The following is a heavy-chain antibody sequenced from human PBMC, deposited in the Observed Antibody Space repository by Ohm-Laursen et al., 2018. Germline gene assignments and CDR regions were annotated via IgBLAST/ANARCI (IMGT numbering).Heavy chain of an antibody. Sequence: GTLSLTCSVYGGSFSGYYRSWIRQPPGKGLEWIGEINHSGSTNYNPSLKSRVTISVDTSKNQFSLKLRSVTAADTAVYYCARARLITMVRGVKAFDIWGQRTMVTVSS. J-gene: IGHJ3*02. D-gene: IGHD3-10*01. CDR2: INHSGST. V-gene: IGHV4-34*01. CDR3: ARARLITMVRGVKAFDI. CDR1: GGSFSGYY.